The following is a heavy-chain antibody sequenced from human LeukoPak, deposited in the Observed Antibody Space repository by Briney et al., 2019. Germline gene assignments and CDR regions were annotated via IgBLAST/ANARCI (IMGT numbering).Heavy chain of an antibody. D-gene: IGHD4-17*01. Sequence: PSETLSLTCTVSGGSISSSSYYWGWIRQSPGKGLEWIGTMSNSGSTYYNPSLKSRVTISGDTAKNQFSLKLSSVTAADTAVYYCARGTMTTVTYYFDYWGQGTLVTVSS. CDR1: GGSISSSSYY. CDR2: MSNSGST. J-gene: IGHJ4*02. V-gene: IGHV4-39*01. CDR3: ARGTMTTVTYYFDY.